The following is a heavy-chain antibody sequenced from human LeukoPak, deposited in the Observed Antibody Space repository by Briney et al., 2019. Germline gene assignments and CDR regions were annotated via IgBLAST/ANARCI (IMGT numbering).Heavy chain of an antibody. CDR2: IYYSGST. V-gene: IGHV4-30-4*01. D-gene: IGHD3-22*01. CDR1: GGSISSGNYY. CDR3: AREADYYDSSGYS. Sequence: SQTLSLTCTVSGGSISSGNYYWSWIRQPPGKGLEWIGYIYYSGSTYYNPSLKSRVTISVDTSKNQFSLKLSFVTAADTAVYYCAREADYYDSSGYSWGQGTLVTVSS. J-gene: IGHJ4*02.